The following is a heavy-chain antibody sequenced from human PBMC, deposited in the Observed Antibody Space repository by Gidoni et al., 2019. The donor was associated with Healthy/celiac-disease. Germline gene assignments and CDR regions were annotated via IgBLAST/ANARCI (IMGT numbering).Heavy chain of an antibody. CDR3: ARHHLTYSKWLRLNVKVGLFDY. Sequence: QVQLQESGPGLVKPSGTLSLTCAVSGGSISSSNWWSWVRQPPGKGLEWIGEIYHSGSTNYNPSLKSRVTISVDKSKNQFSLKLSSVTAADTAVYYCARHHLTYSKWLRLNVKVGLFDYWGQGTLVTVSS. CDR2: IYHSGST. CDR1: GGSISSSNW. V-gene: IGHV4-4*02. J-gene: IGHJ4*02. D-gene: IGHD5-12*01.